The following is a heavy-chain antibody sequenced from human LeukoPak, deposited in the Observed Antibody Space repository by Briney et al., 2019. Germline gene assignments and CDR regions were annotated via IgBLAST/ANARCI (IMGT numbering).Heavy chain of an antibody. CDR3: AKDSPQWLARGEAFDI. V-gene: IGHV3-23*01. CDR1: GFTFSSYG. CDR2: ISGSGGNT. D-gene: IGHD6-19*01. J-gene: IGHJ3*02. Sequence: PGGSLRLSCAASGFTFSSYGMNWVRQAPWKGLEWVSSISGSGGNTYYADSVKGRFTISRDNSKSTLYLQVNSLRVEDTAVYFCAKDSPQWLARGEAFDIWGQGTMVTASS.